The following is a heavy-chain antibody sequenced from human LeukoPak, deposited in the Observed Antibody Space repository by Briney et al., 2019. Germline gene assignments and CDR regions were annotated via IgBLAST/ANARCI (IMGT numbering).Heavy chain of an antibody. D-gene: IGHD3-16*01. CDR2: ISGSGGST. V-gene: IGHV3-23*01. Sequence: QPGGSLRLSCAASGFTFSSYAMSWVRQAPGKGLEWVSAISGSGGSTYYADSVKGRFTISRDNSKNTLYLQMNSLRAEDTAVYYCAKMRYDYVWGSYTSYYFDYWGQGTLVTVSS. CDR1: GFTFSSYA. CDR3: AKMRYDYVWGSYTSYYFDY. J-gene: IGHJ4*02.